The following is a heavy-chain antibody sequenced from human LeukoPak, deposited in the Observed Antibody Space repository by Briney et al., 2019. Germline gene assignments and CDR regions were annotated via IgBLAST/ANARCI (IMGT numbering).Heavy chain of an antibody. CDR1: GYTFTGYY. CDR2: INPNSGGT. V-gene: IGHV1-2*02. J-gene: IGHJ4*02. CDR3: ARRSQGGGSWPLDY. D-gene: IGHD6-13*01. Sequence: ASVKVSCKASGYTFTGYYMHWVRQAPGQGLEWMGWINPNSGGTSYAQKFQGRVTMTRDTSISTVYMELSRLRSDDTAVYYCARRSQGGGSWPLDYWGQGTLVTVSS.